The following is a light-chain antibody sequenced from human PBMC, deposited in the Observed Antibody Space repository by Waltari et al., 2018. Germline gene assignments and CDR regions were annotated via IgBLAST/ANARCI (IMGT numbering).Light chain of an antibody. CDR1: QSLLHSNGYNC. CDR3: MQALQTPRA. CDR2: LGS. Sequence: DIVMTQSPLSLPVTPGEPASISCRSSQSLLHSNGYNCLDWYLQKPGQSPQLLIYLGSNRASGVPDRFSGSGSGTDFTLKISRVEAVDVGVYYCMQALQTPRAFGQGTTVEIK. V-gene: IGKV2-28*01. J-gene: IGKJ1*01.